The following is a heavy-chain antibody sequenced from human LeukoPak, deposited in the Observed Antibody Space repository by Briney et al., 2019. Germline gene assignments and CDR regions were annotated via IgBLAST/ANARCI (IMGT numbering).Heavy chain of an antibody. CDR3: ARKWSSSWSSFDY. V-gene: IGHV3-7*05. Sequence: GGSLRLSCAVSGFTFSSYWMSWVRQAPGKGLEWVAKITQDGSDKYYVGSVKGRFTVTRDNAQNSLYLQMNSLRAEDTAIYYCARKWSSSWSSFDYWGQGTLVTVSS. J-gene: IGHJ4*02. CDR2: ITQDGSDK. D-gene: IGHD6-13*01. CDR1: GFTFSSYW.